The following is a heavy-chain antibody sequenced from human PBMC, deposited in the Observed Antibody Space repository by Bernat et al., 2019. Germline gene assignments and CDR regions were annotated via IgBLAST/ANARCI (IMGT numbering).Heavy chain of an antibody. CDR3: ARDRGYDSGGFDY. V-gene: IGHV3-30-3*01. CDR1: GFTFSTYA. CDR2: ILSDGNNK. Sequence: QVQLVESGGGVVQPGRSQRLSCAASGFTFSTYAIHWVRQAPGKGLEWVSLILSDGNNKYYADSLKGRFSISRDNSRDTLFLQMNSLRPEDTAIYYCARDRGYDSGGFDYWGQGTLVTVSS. J-gene: IGHJ4*02. D-gene: IGHD3-22*01.